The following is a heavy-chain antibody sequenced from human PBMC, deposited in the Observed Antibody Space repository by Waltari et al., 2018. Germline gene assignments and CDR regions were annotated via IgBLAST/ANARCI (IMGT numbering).Heavy chain of an antibody. CDR2: IYYSGST. D-gene: IGHD5-18*01. CDR1: GGSISSSSYY. CDR3: ARQSYGYLFDY. Sequence: QLQLQESGPGLVKPSETLSLTCTVSGGSISSSSYYWGWIRQPPGKGLEWIGSIYYSGSTYYTPSLKSRVTISVDTSKNQFSLKLSSVTAADTAVYYCARQSYGYLFDYWGQGTLVTVSS. V-gene: IGHV4-39*01. J-gene: IGHJ4*02.